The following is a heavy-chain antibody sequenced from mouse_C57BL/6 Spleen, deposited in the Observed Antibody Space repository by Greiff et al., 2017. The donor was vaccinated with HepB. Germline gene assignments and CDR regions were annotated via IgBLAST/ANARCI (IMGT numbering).Heavy chain of an antibody. D-gene: IGHD2-3*01. CDR1: GYTFTEYT. CDR3: ARHEDEAIYDGYIYAMDY. J-gene: IGHJ4*01. Sequence: QVQLQQSGAELVKPGASVKLSCKASGYTFTEYTIHWVKQRSGQGLEWIGWFYPGSGSIKYNEKFKDKATLTADKSSSTIDMELSRVTSEDAAVYFCARHEDEAIYDGYIYAMDYWGQGTSVTVSS. CDR2: FYPGSGSI. V-gene: IGHV1-62-2*01.